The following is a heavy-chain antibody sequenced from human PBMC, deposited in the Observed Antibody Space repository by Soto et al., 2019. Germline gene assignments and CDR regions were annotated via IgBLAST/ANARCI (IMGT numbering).Heavy chain of an antibody. V-gene: IGHV4-30-4*01. CDR1: GGSISSDENF. D-gene: IGHD1-26*01. J-gene: IGHJ4*02. Sequence: SETLSLTCTVSGGSISSDENFWNWIRQSPGKGLEWIGYIHHSGSTYYNPSLKSRLTISVDTSKNQISLKLNSVTAADTAVYYCARDTGTYPYYFDYWGQGTLVTVSS. CDR2: IHHSGST. CDR3: ARDTGTYPYYFDY.